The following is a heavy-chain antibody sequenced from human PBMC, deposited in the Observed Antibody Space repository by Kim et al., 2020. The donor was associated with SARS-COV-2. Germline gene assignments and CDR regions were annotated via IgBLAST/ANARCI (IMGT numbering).Heavy chain of an antibody. V-gene: IGHV4-59*13. CDR1: GGSISSYF. CDR3: ARGDGYHRF. Sequence: SETLSLTCTVSGGSISSYFWNWIRQPPGKGLEWIGFISYSGSTNYNPSLKSRVTISVDTSKNQFSLKLSSVTAADTALYFCARGDGYHRFWGQGTLVTVS. CDR2: ISYSGST. J-gene: IGHJ4*02. D-gene: IGHD5-12*01.